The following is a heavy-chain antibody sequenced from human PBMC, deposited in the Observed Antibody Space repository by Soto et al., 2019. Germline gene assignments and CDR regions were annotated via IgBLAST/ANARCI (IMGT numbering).Heavy chain of an antibody. V-gene: IGHV1-18*01. Sequence: ASVKVSCKASGYTFTSYGISWVRQSPGQGLEWMGWISAYNGNTNYAQKLQGRVTMTTDTSTSTAYMELRSLRSGDTAVYYCATGSSTSYYYYGMDVWGQGTTVTVSS. J-gene: IGHJ6*02. CDR2: ISAYNGNT. CDR3: ATGSSTSYYYYGMDV. D-gene: IGHD2-2*01. CDR1: GYTFTSYG.